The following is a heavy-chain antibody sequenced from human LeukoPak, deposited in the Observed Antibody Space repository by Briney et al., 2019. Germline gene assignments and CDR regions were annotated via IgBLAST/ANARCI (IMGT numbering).Heavy chain of an antibody. V-gene: IGHV3-49*04. CDR1: GFTFGDYA. Sequence: PGGSLRLSCTASGFTFGDYAMSWVRQAPGKGLEWVGFIRSKAYGGTTEYAASVKGRFTISRDDSKSIAYLQMNSLKTEDTAVYYCTRVYPNYYDSSGYFHYGMDVWGQGTTVTVSS. J-gene: IGHJ6*02. CDR3: TRVYPNYYDSSGYFHYGMDV. D-gene: IGHD3-22*01. CDR2: IRSKAYGGTT.